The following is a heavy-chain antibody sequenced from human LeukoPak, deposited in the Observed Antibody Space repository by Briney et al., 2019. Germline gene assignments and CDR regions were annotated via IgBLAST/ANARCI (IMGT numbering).Heavy chain of an antibody. Sequence: GALRLSCAASGFTFSSYAMRWVRQAPGKGLEWVSAISGSGGSTYYADSVKGRFTISRDNSKNTLYLQMNSLRAEDTAVYYCAKDSYDSSGYYSVSYYYYGMDVWGQGTTVTVSS. CDR2: ISGSGGST. V-gene: IGHV3-23*01. J-gene: IGHJ6*02. D-gene: IGHD3-22*01. CDR3: AKDSYDSSGYYSVSYYYYGMDV. CDR1: GFTFSSYA.